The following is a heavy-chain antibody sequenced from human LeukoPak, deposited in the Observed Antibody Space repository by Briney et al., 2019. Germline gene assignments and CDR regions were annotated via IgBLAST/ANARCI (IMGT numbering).Heavy chain of an antibody. Sequence: ASVKVSCKASGDTFTSYYMHWVRQAPGQGLEWMGIINPSGDSTSYAQKFQGRVTMTRDTSISTAYMELSRLRSDDTAVYYCARVTCSGGSCYSWWFDPWGQGTLVTVSS. D-gene: IGHD2-15*01. CDR1: GDTFTSYY. J-gene: IGHJ5*02. CDR3: ARVTCSGGSCYSWWFDP. CDR2: INPSGDST. V-gene: IGHV1-46*01.